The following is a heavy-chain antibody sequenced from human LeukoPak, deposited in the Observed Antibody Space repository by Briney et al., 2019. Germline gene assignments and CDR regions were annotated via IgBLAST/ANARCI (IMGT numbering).Heavy chain of an antibody. CDR2: IWYGGSNK. CDR3: AREDSSETTALDY. J-gene: IGHJ4*02. CDR1: GFTFSSYG. V-gene: IGHV3-33*01. D-gene: IGHD4-11*01. Sequence: GGSLRLSCAASGFTFSSYGMHWVRQAPGKGLEWVAVIWYGGSNKYYADSVRGRFTISRDNSKNTLYLQMNSLRAEDTAVYYCAREDSSETTALDYWGQGTLVTVSS.